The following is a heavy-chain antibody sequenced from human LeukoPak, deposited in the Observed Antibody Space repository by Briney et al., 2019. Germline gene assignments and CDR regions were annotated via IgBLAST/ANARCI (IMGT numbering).Heavy chain of an antibody. CDR3: ERCPLDSSGTYRGFYYHMDV. D-gene: IGHD6-25*01. J-gene: IGHJ6*03. CDR2: TSHSGST. V-gene: IGHV4-34*01. Sequence: SETLSLTCAVYNGSFSGYYWTWIRQPPGKGLEWIGQTSHSGSTNYTPSLKSRVTISLVTSGNQFSLDLTSVTAADTAVYYCERCPLDSSGTYRGFYYHMDVWGKGTTVTVSS. CDR1: NGSFSGYY.